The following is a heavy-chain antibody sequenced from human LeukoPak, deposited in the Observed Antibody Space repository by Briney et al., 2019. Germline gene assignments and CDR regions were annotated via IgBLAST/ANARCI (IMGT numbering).Heavy chain of an antibody. V-gene: IGHV4-61*02. CDR2: IYPSVYS. CDR3: ARGIVVINWFDL. Sequence: SQTLSLTCSVSGGSINSGAGGHYWTWIRQPAGKGLEWIGRIYPSVYSNYNPSLKSRVVMSVDASKNQFSLQLNSVTAADTAVYYCARGIVVINWFDLWGQGALVTVAS. J-gene: IGHJ5*02. D-gene: IGHD3-22*01. CDR1: GGSINSGAGGHY.